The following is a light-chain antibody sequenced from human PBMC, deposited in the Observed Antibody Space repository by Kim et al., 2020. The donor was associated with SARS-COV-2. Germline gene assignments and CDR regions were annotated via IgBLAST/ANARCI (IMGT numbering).Light chain of an antibody. V-gene: IGLV2-11*01. J-gene: IGLJ2*01. CDR3: CSYAGSYALV. Sequence: QSALTQSRSVSGSPGQSVTISCTGTSSDIGNYNYVTWYQQHPGKAPKVMIYDVTKRPSGVPDRFSGSKSGNTASLTISGLQAEDEADYHCCSYAGSYALVFGGGTKVTVL. CDR1: SSDIGNYNY. CDR2: DVT.